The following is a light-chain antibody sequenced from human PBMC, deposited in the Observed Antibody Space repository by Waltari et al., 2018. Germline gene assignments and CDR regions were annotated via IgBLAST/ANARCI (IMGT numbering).Light chain of an antibody. CDR3: SSFTTTNSWL. V-gene: IGLV2-14*03. CDR2: DVS. CDR1: SSDVGAYNY. Sequence: QSALTQPASVSGSPGQSITISCSGSSSDVGAYNYVSWYHQHPGKAPKLILSDVSNRPSGVYNRFSGSKSGNTASLTISWLQAEDEADYYCSSFTTTNSWLFGGGTKVTVL. J-gene: IGLJ3*02.